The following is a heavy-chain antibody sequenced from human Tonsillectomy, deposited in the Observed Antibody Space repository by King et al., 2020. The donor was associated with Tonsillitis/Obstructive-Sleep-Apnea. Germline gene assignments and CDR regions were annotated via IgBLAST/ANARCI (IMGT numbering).Heavy chain of an antibody. V-gene: IGHV1-2*04. CDR2: INPNSGGT. Sequence: VQLVESGAEVKKPGASVKVSCKASGYTFTGYYMHWVRHAPGQGLEWMGWINPNSGGTNYAQKFQGWVTMTRDTSISTAYMELSRLRSDDTAVYYCARECYYDSSGPTSNNWFDPWGQGTLVTVSS. CDR1: GYTFTGYY. J-gene: IGHJ5*02. CDR3: ARECYYDSSGPTSNNWFDP. D-gene: IGHD3-22*01.